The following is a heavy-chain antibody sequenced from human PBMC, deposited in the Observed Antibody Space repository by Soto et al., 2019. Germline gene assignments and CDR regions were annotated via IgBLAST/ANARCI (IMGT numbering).Heavy chain of an antibody. V-gene: IGHV1-69*01. J-gene: IGHJ6*02. CDR2: IIPIFGTA. D-gene: IGHD5-18*01. CDR1: GGTFSSYA. Sequence: QVQLVQSGAEVKKPGSSVKVSCKASGGTFSSYAISWVRQAPGQGLEWMGGIIPIFGTANYAQKFQGRVTITADESTSTAYMELSSLRSEDTAVYYCAREDTAMPYYYDYGMDVWGQGTTVTVSS. CDR3: AREDTAMPYYYDYGMDV.